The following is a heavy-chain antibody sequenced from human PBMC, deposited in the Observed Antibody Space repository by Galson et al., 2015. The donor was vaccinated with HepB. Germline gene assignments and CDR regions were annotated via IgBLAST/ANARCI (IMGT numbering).Heavy chain of an antibody. CDR2: ISYDGSNK. D-gene: IGHD1-26*01. J-gene: IGHJ6*02. CDR1: GFTFGSYA. V-gene: IGHV3-30-3*01. Sequence: SLRLSCAASGFTFGSYAMHWVRQAPGKGLEWVAVISYDGSNKYYADSVKGRFTISRDNSKNTLYLQMNSLRAEDTAVYYCARDRWELLYYYYGMDVWGQGTTVTVSS. CDR3: ARDRWELLYYYYGMDV.